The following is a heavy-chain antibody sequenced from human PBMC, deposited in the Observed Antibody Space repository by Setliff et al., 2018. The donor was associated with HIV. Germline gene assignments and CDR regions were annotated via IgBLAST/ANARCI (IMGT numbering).Heavy chain of an antibody. D-gene: IGHD6-19*01. CDR3: ARAPPYSTGWGLDY. Sequence: ASVKVSCKASGDLFTNDYVHWVRQAPGQGLEWMGIINPGGGTTSYPRKFRDXXXXTRDTPTSTVYMELTYLTSEDTAVYYCARAPPYSTGWGLDYWGQGTLVTVSS. CDR2: INPGGGTT. J-gene: IGHJ4*02. V-gene: IGHV1-46*01. CDR1: GDLFTNDY.